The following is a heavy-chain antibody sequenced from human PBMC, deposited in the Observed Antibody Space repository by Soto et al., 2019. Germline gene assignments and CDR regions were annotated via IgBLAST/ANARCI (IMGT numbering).Heavy chain of an antibody. CDR1: GASVASHRGT. J-gene: IGHJ4*02. D-gene: IGHD3-22*01. V-gene: IGHV6-1*01. CDR2: TYYRSKWKN. Sequence: SDSLALTRVIYGASVASHRGTWSWVRQSPSRGLEWLGRTYYRSKWKNDYAISVNSRITINPDTCKNQLSLQLSSVTPDDTAIYYCVRGVDRSFDYWGQRTLVTVS. CDR3: VRGVDRSFDY.